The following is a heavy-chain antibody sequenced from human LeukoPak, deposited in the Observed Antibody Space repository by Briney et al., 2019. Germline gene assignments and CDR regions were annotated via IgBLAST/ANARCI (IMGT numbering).Heavy chain of an antibody. V-gene: IGHV3-30*04. CDR1: GFTFSSYA. J-gene: IGHJ4*02. D-gene: IGHD2-2*01. CDR2: IPYDGRNK. Sequence: GGSLRLSCVASGFTFSSYAMHWVRQAPGKGLEWVAVIPYDGRNKYYADSVKGRFTISRDNAKNSLYLQMNSLRAEDTAVYYCAREACSSSSCYFHFDYWGQGTLVTVSS. CDR3: AREACSSSSCYFHFDY.